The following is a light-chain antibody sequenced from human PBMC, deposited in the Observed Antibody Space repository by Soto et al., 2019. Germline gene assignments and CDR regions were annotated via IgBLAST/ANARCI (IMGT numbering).Light chain of an antibody. V-gene: IGLV1-44*01. J-gene: IGLJ1*01. CDR2: SNN. Sequence: QSVLTKPPSASGTPGQRVTISCSGSSSNIGSKPVNWYQQLPGTAPKLLIYSNNQRPSGVPDRFSGSKSGTSASLAIRGLQSEDEADYYCAAWDDSLNVYVFATGTKLTVL. CDR1: SSNIGSKP. CDR3: AAWDDSLNVYV.